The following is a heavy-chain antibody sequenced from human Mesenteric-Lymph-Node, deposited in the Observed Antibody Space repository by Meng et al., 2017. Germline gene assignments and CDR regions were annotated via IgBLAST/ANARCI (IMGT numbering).Heavy chain of an antibody. V-gene: IGHV1-2*02. J-gene: IGHJ4*02. CDR1: GYTFTGYY. Sequence: ASVKVSCKASGYTFTGYYMHWVRQAPGQGLEWMGWINPNSGGTNYAQKFQGRVTMTRDTSISTAYMELSRLRSDDTAVYYCARTCTNGVCYTGIDYWGQGTLVTVSS. CDR3: ARTCTNGVCYTGIDY. D-gene: IGHD2-8*01. CDR2: INPNSGGT.